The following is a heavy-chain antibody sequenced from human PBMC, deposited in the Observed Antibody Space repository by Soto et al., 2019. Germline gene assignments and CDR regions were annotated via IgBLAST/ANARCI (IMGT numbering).Heavy chain of an antibody. CDR1: GGTFSSYA. D-gene: IGHD6-19*01. J-gene: IGHJ5*02. Sequence: QVQLVQSGAEVKKPGSSVKVSCKASGGTFSSYAISWGRQAPGQGLEWMGGIIPIFGTANYAQKFQGRVTITADASTSTAYMGLSSLRSGDTAVYYCASWGGGWYRGLFDPWGQGTLVTVSS. V-gene: IGHV1-69*01. CDR3: ASWGGGWYRGLFDP. CDR2: IIPIFGTA.